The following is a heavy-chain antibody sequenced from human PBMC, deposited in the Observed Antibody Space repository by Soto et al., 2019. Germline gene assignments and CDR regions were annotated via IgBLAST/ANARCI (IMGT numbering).Heavy chain of an antibody. D-gene: IGHD6-13*01. Sequence: EVQLVESGGGLVQPGGSLRLSCAASGFTVSSNSMNWVRQAPGKGLEWVSIIYGTASTYYADSVKGSLTISRDNSKNTLYLQMNSLRAEDTAVYYCARGCPGCSRYYFDFWGQGTLVTVSS. V-gene: IGHV3-66*01. CDR2: IYGTAST. J-gene: IGHJ4*02. CDR3: ARGCPGCSRYYFDF. CDR1: GFTVSSNS.